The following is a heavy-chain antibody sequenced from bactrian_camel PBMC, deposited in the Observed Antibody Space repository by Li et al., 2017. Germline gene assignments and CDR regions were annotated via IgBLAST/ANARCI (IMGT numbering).Heavy chain of an antibody. D-gene: IGHD6*01. J-gene: IGHJ4*01. CDR1: GYTYSSYA. Sequence: VQLVESGGGLVQPGGSLRLSRAASGYTYSSYAMSWVRQAPGKGLEWVSLISSGDGTTYYAESVKGRFTISRDNVKNMLYLEMNGLKPDDTAMYYCAKRGGWYGLWKWEYDYWGQGTQVTVS. CDR3: AKRGGWYGLWKWEYDY. CDR2: ISSGDGTT. V-gene: IGHV3S31*01.